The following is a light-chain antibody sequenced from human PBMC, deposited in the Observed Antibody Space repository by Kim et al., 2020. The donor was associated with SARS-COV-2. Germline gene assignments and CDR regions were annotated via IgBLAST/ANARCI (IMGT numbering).Light chain of an antibody. CDR1: SSNSGGNS. CDR2: RND. J-gene: IGLJ3*02. V-gene: IGLV1-47*01. CDR3: ATWDDSLSGWV. Sequence: GQRVTISCSGSSSNSGGNSVFWYQQIPGTAPKLLISRNDQRPSGVPDRFSGSKSGTSASLAISGLRSEDEADYYCATWDDSLSGWVFGGGTQLTVL.